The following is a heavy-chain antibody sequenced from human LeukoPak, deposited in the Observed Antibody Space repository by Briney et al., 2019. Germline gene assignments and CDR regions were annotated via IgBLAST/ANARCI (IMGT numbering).Heavy chain of an antibody. V-gene: IGHV3-11*01. CDR1: GFTFSDYY. J-gene: IGHJ3*02. CDR3: ARELHGGAFDI. Sequence: GGSLRLSCAASGFTFSDYYMSWIRQAPGKGLEWLSYISKNGKTIYYADSVKGRFTISRDNSKNTLYLQMNSLRAEDTAVYYCARELHGGAFDIWGQGTMVTVSS. D-gene: IGHD3-10*01. CDR2: ISKNGKTI.